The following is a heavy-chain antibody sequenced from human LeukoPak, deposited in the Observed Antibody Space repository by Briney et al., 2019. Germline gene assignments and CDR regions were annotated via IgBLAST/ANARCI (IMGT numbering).Heavy chain of an antibody. CDR2: IYSGGIT. CDR1: GFTFSSYA. J-gene: IGHJ4*02. V-gene: IGHV3-66*01. Sequence: GGPLRLSCAASGFTFSSYAMSWVRQAPGKGLEWVSFIYSGGITHYADSVKGRFTISRDSSKNTLFLQMNSLSAEDTAVYYCATSPSAGYWGQGTLVTVSS. CDR3: ATSPSAGY.